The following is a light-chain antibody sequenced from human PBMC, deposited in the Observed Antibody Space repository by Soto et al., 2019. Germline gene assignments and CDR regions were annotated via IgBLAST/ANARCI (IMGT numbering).Light chain of an antibody. Sequence: QSALTQPASVSGSPGQSITISCIGSSSDVGGYNYVSWYQHHPGRVPKPMIFEVSDRPSGVSSRFSGSKSGNTAYLTISGLQAEDEADYYCSSFSSTSTIVFGGGTKVTV. V-gene: IGLV2-14*01. CDR1: SSDVGGYNY. CDR3: SSFSSTSTIV. J-gene: IGLJ2*01. CDR2: EVS.